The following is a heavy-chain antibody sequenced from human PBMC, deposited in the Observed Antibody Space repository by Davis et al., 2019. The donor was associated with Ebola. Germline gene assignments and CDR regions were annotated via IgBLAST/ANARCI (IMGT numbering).Heavy chain of an antibody. J-gene: IGHJ4*02. D-gene: IGHD1-26*01. CDR3: TGEEGGATVY. V-gene: IGHV3-49*04. CDR1: GFTFGAYA. Sequence: GGSLRLSCTTPGFTFGAYAMSWVRQAPGKGLEWVGFIRSKAYGGTTEYAASVKGRFTISRDDSKSIAYLQMNSLKTEDTAVYYCTGEEGGATVYWGQGTLVTVSS. CDR2: IRSKAYGGTT.